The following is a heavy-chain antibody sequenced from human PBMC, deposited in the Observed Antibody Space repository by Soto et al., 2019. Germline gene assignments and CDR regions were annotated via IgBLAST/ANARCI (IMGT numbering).Heavy chain of an antibody. V-gene: IGHV4-4*02. CDR3: ARETGDVVPAAPQLNYYYYYMDV. D-gene: IGHD2-2*01. Sequence: SETLSLTCAVSSGSISSSNWWSWVRQPPGKGLEWIGEIYHSGSTNYNPSLKSRVTISVDKSKNQFSLKLSSVTAADTAVYYCARETGDVVPAAPQLNYYYYYMDVWGKGTTVTVSS. CDR1: SGSISSSNW. CDR2: IYHSGST. J-gene: IGHJ6*03.